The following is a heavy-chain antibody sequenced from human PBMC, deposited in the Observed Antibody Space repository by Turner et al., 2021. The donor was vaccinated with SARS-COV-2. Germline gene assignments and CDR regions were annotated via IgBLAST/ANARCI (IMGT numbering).Heavy chain of an antibody. J-gene: IGHJ6*02. D-gene: IGHD2-15*01. Sequence: EVQLVESGGGLVQPGWSLRLSCAASGFIGSSNSMSWVRQAPGKGLEWVSVIYSGGSTYYADSVKGRFTISRHNSKNTLYLQMNSLRAEDTAVYYCARDLVAYGMDVWGQGTTVTVSS. CDR3: ARDLVAYGMDV. V-gene: IGHV3-53*04. CDR2: IYSGGST. CDR1: GFIGSSNS.